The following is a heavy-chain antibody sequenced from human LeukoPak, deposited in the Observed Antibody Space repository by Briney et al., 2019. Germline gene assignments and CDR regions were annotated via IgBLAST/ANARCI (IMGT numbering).Heavy chain of an antibody. CDR3: ARDVLLRYFDWHFDY. CDR1: GFTFSSYA. D-gene: IGHD3-9*01. Sequence: GGSLRLSCAASGFTFSSYAMSWVRQAPGKGLEWVSAISGSGGSTYYADSVKGRFTISRDNSKNTLYLQMNSLRAEDTAVYYCARDVLLRYFDWHFDYWGQGTLVTVSS. CDR2: ISGSGGST. J-gene: IGHJ4*02. V-gene: IGHV3-23*01.